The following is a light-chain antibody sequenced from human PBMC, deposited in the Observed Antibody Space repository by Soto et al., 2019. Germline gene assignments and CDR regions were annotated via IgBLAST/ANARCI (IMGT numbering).Light chain of an antibody. Sequence: QSVLTQSSSASASLGSSVKLTCTLSSGHSSYIIAWHQQKPGKAPRYLMKLEGSGSYNKGSGVPDRFSGSSPGADRYLTISNLQFEDAADYSCATWDSNTRVFGEGTKLTVL. J-gene: IGLJ2*01. CDR3: ATWDSNTRV. CDR1: SGHSSYI. V-gene: IGLV4-60*02. CDR2: LEGSGSY.